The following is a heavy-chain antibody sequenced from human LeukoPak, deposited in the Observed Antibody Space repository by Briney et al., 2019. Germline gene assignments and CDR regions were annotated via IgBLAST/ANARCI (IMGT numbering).Heavy chain of an antibody. CDR2: ISWNSGSI. Sequence: PGGSLRLSCAASGFTFDDYAMHWVRQAPGKGLEWVSGISWNSGSIGYADSVKGRFTISRDNAKNTLYLQMNSLRAGDTAVYYCAKDAPLCSGGSCTDYYYYYYMDVWGKGTTVTISS. D-gene: IGHD2-15*01. CDR1: GFTFDDYA. CDR3: AKDAPLCSGGSCTDYYYYYYMDV. V-gene: IGHV3-9*01. J-gene: IGHJ6*03.